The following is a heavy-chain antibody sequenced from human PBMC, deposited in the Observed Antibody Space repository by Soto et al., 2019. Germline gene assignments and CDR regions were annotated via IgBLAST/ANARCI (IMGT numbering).Heavy chain of an antibody. CDR1: GGTFSSYA. Sequence: GASVKVSCKASGGTFSSYAISWVRQAPGQGLEWMGGIIPIFGTANYAQKFQGRVTITADESTSTAYMELSSLRSEDTAVYYCARALPLRSYGQYRHYYYGMDVWGQGTTVTVSS. CDR2: IIPIFGTA. D-gene: IGHD3-10*01. CDR3: ARALPLRSYGQYRHYYYGMDV. V-gene: IGHV1-69*13. J-gene: IGHJ6*02.